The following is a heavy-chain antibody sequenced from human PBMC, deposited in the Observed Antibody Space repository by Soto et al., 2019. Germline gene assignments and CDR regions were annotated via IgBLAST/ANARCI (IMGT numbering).Heavy chain of an antibody. J-gene: IGHJ6*01. Sequence: SETLSLTCAFSVVSISSGGYSCSWIRQPPWKGLEWIGYIYHSGSTYYNPSLKSRVTISVDRSKNQFSLKLSSVTAADTAVYYCARAGYYDLLSRYLGSYYGMDVWGQGTTVNVSS. CDR3: ARAGYYDLLSRYLGSYYGMDV. CDR1: VVSISSGGYS. D-gene: IGHD3-3*01. CDR2: IYHSGST. V-gene: IGHV4-30-2*01.